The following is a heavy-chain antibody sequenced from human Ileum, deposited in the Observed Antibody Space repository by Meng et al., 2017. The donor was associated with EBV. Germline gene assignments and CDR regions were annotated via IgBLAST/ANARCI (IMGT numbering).Heavy chain of an antibody. Sequence: EVQLLESXXGXVXXGGXLRLSCAASGFTFNNYAMNWVRQAPGKGLEWISAISDSGGRTDYTDSVKGRFTISRDNSKNTLYLQMNSLRGDDTAVYYCAKRNFDDSGRRWFDLWGQGTLVTLL. CDR2: ISDSGGRT. CDR1: GFTFNNYA. V-gene: IGHV3-23*01. CDR3: AKRNFDDSGRRWFDL. J-gene: IGHJ5*02. D-gene: IGHD1-26*01.